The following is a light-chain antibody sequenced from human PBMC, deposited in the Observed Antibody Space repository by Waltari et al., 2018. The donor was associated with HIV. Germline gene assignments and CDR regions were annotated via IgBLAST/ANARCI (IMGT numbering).Light chain of an antibody. CDR3: QQSYTSPT. CDR2: SAT. J-gene: IGKJ3*01. V-gene: IGKV1-39*01. Sequence: DIQMTQSPSSLSASIGERVTITCRASQNINTYLNWYQQKPGKAPKALIYSATTLQSGVPSRFTGSGSGTDFTLTITSLQPEDFGTYFCQQSYTSPTFGPGTTVDLK. CDR1: QNINTY.